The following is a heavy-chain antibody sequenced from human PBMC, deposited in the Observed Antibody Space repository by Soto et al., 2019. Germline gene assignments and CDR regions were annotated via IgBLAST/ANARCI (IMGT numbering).Heavy chain of an antibody. CDR2: IDPSDSYT. CDR1: GYSFTSYW. J-gene: IGHJ6*02. D-gene: IGHD3-10*01. CDR3: ARLAMVRGVPNYGMDV. V-gene: IGHV5-10-1*01. Sequence: GESLKISCKGSGYSFTSYWISWVRQMPGKGLEWMGRIDPSDSYTNYSPSFQGHVAISADKSISTAYLQWSSLKASDTAMYYCARLAMVRGVPNYGMDVWGQRTTVTVSS.